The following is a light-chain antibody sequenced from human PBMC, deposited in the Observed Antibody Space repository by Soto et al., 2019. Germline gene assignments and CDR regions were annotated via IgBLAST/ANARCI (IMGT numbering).Light chain of an antibody. CDR1: SSNIGAGFD. CDR3: SSYTSSSTWV. Sequence: QSALTQPPSVSGAPGQRVTISCTGSSSNIGAGFDVHWYQQLPGKAPKLMIYEVSNRPSGVSNRFSGSKSGNTASLTISGLQAEDEADYYCSSYTSSSTWVFGGGTKVTVL. J-gene: IGLJ3*02. CDR2: EVS. V-gene: IGLV2-14*01.